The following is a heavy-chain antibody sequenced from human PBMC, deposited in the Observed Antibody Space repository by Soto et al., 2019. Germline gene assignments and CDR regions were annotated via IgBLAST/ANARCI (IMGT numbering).Heavy chain of an antibody. CDR3: ARDSRRLQLGVIDF. J-gene: IGHJ4*02. CDR2: ISYDAASE. CDR1: GVTLRDYG. D-gene: IGHD5-18*01. V-gene: IGHV3-30*03. Sequence: PGGSLRLSCSGSGVTLRDYGMHWVRQAPRKGLEWVADISYDAASEHYADSVKGRFSISRDNSNNTVSLHMNSLGPGDTAVYYCARDSRRLQLGVIDFWGQGTLVTVSS.